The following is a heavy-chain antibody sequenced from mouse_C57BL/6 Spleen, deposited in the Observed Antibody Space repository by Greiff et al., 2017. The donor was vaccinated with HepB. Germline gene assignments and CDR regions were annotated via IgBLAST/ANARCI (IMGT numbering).Heavy chain of an antibody. D-gene: IGHD1-1*01. CDR3: ARDSRYYYGSSYWYFDV. CDR1: GFTFSDYY. J-gene: IGHJ1*03. CDR2: INYDGSST. Sequence: DVKLVESEGGLVQPGSFMKLSCTASGFTFSDYYMAWVRQVPEKGLEWVANINYDGSSTYYLDSLKSRFIISRDNAKNILYLQMSSLKSEDTATYYCARDSRYYYGSSYWYFDVWGTGTTVTVSS. V-gene: IGHV5-16*01.